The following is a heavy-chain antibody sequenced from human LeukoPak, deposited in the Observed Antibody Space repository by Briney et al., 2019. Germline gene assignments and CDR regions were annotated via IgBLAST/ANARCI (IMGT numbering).Heavy chain of an antibody. J-gene: IGHJ6*02. Sequence: GGSLRLSCAASGFTFSSYSMNWVRQAPGKGLEWVSSISSSSSYIYYADSVKGRFTISRDNAKNSLYLQMNSLRAEDTAVYYCARPNIVVATDYYYGMDVWGQGTTVTVSS. D-gene: IGHD2-21*02. CDR1: GFTFSSYS. CDR3: ARPNIVVATDYYYGMDV. V-gene: IGHV3-21*01. CDR2: ISSSSSYI.